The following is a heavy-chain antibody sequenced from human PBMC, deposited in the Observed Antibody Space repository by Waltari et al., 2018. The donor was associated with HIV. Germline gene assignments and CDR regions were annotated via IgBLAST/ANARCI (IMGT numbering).Heavy chain of an antibody. CDR3: AKEPDFSGSGSYLRN. J-gene: IGHJ4*02. CDR2: INCRTGAT. V-gene: IGHV1-2*02. D-gene: IGHD3-10*01. Sequence: QVLLVQSGAEVKKPGASVKVSCQASGYTFTDFHMHWVRQAPGQGPEWLGWINCRTGATRDLDKFQGRVTMTRDTSLKTAYIEISGLTSDDTAVYYCAKEPDFSGSGSYLRNWGQGTLVTVSS. CDR1: GYTFTDFH.